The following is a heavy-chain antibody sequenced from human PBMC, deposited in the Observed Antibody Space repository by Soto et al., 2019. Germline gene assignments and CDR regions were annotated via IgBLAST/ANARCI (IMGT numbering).Heavy chain of an antibody. CDR2: MNPNSGNT. J-gene: IGHJ6*02. Sequence: ASVKVSCKASGYTFTSYDINWVRQATGQGLEWMGWMNPNSGNTGYAQKFQGRFTISRDNAKNSLYLQMNSLRAEDTAVYYCARENSNYYYYYGMDVWGQGTTVTVSS. D-gene: IGHD4-4*01. CDR3: ARENSNYYYYYGMDV. CDR1: GYTFTSYD. V-gene: IGHV1-8*01.